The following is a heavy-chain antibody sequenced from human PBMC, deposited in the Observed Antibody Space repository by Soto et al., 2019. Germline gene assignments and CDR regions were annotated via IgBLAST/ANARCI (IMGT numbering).Heavy chain of an antibody. CDR1: GFSLSNAAMG. J-gene: IGHJ4*02. D-gene: IGHD1-1*01. CDR3: ARLENSLYYFDY. Sequence: SGPTLVNPTETLTLTCTVSGFSLSNAAMGVSWIRQPPGKALECLAHIFSNDEKSYSTSLKTRLTISRDTSKSQVVLTMTNMDPVDTGTYYCARLENSLYYFDYWGQGALVTVS. V-gene: IGHV2-26*01. CDR2: IFSNDEK.